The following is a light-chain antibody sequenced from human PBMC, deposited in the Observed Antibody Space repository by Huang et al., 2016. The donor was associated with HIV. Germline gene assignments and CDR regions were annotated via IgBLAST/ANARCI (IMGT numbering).Light chain of an antibody. Sequence: DIQMTQSPSSLSASVGDRVTITCQASQDISNSLNWYQQKPGKAPKLLIYDASNLETGVSSRFSGSGSGTYFTFTISSLQPEDIATYYCQHYDNLRTFGQGTKVEIK. CDR3: QHYDNLRT. CDR1: QDISNS. CDR2: DAS. V-gene: IGKV1-33*01. J-gene: IGKJ1*01.